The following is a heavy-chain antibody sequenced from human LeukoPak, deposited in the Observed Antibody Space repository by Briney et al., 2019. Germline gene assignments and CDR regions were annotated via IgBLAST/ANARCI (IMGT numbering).Heavy chain of an antibody. V-gene: IGHV1-46*01. CDR3: ARDLELGYCSGGSCYEGY. J-gene: IGHJ4*02. D-gene: IGHD2-15*01. Sequence: ASLKVSCKASGGTFSSYAIRWVRQAPGQGLEWMGIINPSGGSTSYAQKFQGRVTMTRDTSTSTVYMELSSLRSEDTAVYYCARDLELGYCSGGSCYEGYWGQGTLVSVSS. CDR1: GGTFSSYA. CDR2: INPSGGST.